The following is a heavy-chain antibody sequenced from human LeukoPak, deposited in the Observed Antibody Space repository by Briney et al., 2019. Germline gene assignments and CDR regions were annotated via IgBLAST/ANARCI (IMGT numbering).Heavy chain of an antibody. CDR2: INHSGSI. V-gene: IGHV4-34*01. J-gene: IGHJ6*04. Sequence: SETLFLTCAVYGESFSGYYWSWIRQPPGKGVEWIGEINHSGSINYNPSLKSRVTISVDTSKNQFSLKLSSVTAADTAVYYCARGRRKVDVWGKGTTVTVSS. CDR1: GESFSGYY. CDR3: ARGRRKVDV.